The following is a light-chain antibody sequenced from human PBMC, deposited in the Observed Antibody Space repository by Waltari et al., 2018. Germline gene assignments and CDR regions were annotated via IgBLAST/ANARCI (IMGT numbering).Light chain of an antibody. J-gene: IGKJ4*01. CDR3: QQYDGSVLT. V-gene: IGKV3-20*01. Sequence: IVLTQSPDTLSLSPGQRATLSCRASQTINNNFLVWYQQKPGQAPRLILHGASSRATGFPDRFSGSGSGTDFTLNINSLKPEDSAVYYCQQYDGSVLTFGGGTKVEI. CDR1: QTINNNF. CDR2: GAS.